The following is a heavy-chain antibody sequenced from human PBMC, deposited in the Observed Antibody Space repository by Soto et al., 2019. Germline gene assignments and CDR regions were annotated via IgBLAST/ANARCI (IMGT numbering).Heavy chain of an antibody. J-gene: IGHJ3*01. CDR3: AWSLVARDSFNA. CDR2: IRGSGDRT. V-gene: IGHV3-23*01. Sequence: EVELLESGGGLVQPGGSLRLSCAASGFSFSKFVMNWVRQTPGKGLQWVSSIRGSGDRTYYADSVKGRFTVSRDNSNDTRFLHMTSVTADATGLYYCAWSLVARDSFNAWGQGTMVTV. D-gene: IGHD5-12*01. CDR1: GFSFSKFV.